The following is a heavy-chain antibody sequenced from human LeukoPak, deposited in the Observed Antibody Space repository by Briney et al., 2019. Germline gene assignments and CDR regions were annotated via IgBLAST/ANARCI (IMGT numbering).Heavy chain of an antibody. D-gene: IGHD6-13*01. CDR3: ARERCIAAEGHCFVH. J-gene: IGHJ5*02. Sequence: SETLSLTCAVYGGSFSDYYWSWIRQPPGKGLEWIGHIYHSGSTNYNPSLKSRVTMSVDTSKNQFSLKLSSVTAADTAVYYCARERCIAAEGHCFVHWGQGTLVTVSP. V-gene: IGHV4-34*01. CDR1: GGSFSDYY. CDR2: IYHSGST.